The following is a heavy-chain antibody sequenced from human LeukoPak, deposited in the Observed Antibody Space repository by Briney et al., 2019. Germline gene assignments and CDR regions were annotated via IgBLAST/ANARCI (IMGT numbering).Heavy chain of an antibody. CDR2: IYYSGST. J-gene: IGHJ5*02. CDR3: ARDLSAAAGIGVWFDP. Sequence: NPSQTLSLTCTVSGGSISSGNYYWSWIRQPPGKGLEWIGYIYYSGSTNYNPSLKSRVTISVDTSKNQFSLKLSSVTAADTAVYYCARDLSAAAGIGVWFDPWGQGTLVTVSS. D-gene: IGHD6-13*01. CDR1: GGSISSGNYY. V-gene: IGHV4-61*01.